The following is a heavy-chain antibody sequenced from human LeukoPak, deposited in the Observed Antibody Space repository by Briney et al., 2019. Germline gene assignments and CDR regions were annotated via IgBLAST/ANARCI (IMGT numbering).Heavy chain of an antibody. CDR3: ARGGRGYSYGTFDY. Sequence: SETLSLTCAVYGGSFSGYYWSWIRQPPGKGLEWIGEINHSGSTNYNPSLKSRVTISVDTSKNQFSLKLSSVTAADTAVYYCARGGRGYSYGTFDYWGQGTLVTVSS. V-gene: IGHV4-34*01. CDR1: GGSFSGYY. CDR2: INHSGST. D-gene: IGHD5-18*01. J-gene: IGHJ4*02.